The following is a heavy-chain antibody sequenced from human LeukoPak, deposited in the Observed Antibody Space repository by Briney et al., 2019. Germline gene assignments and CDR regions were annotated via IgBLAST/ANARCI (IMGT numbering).Heavy chain of an antibody. J-gene: IGHJ4*02. CDR3: ASHASSGYSHFDY. D-gene: IGHD3-22*01. CDR2: MYYSGSI. CDR1: GGSISNYY. V-gene: IGHV4-59*01. Sequence: PSETLSLTCTVSGGSISNYYWSWIRQPPGKGLEWIGYMYYSGSINYNPSLKSRVTISVDTSKNQFSLKLSSVIAADTAVYYCASHASSGYSHFDYWGQGTLVTVSS.